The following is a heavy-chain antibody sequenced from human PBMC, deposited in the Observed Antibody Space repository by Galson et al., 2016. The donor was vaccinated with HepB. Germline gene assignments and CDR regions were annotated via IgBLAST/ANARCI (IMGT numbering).Heavy chain of an antibody. CDR2: ISYDGSYK. J-gene: IGHJ4*02. Sequence: SLRLSCAASGFTFSSYGMHWVRQAPGKGLEWVAVISYDGSYKYYADSVKGRFTISRDNSKNTLYLQMNSLRAEDTAVYYCAKDLADYYDGTGYYTGLDYWGQGTLVTVSS. CDR1: GFTFSSYG. D-gene: IGHD3-22*01. CDR3: AKDLADYYDGTGYYTGLDY. V-gene: IGHV3-30*18.